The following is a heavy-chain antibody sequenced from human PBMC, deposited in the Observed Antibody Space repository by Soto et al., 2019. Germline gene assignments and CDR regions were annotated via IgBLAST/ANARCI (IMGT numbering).Heavy chain of an antibody. CDR1: GFTFSNSW. CDR3: ATTILRGYFDN. CDR2: INQGGLET. J-gene: IGHJ4*02. V-gene: IGHV3-7*03. Sequence: GGSLRLSCAASGFTFSNSWMSWVRQAPGKGLEWVGIINQGGLETHYADAVKGRLTLTRDNDKNTVLLEMISLRAEDTAMFYYATTILRGYFDNWGQGTPVTVSS.